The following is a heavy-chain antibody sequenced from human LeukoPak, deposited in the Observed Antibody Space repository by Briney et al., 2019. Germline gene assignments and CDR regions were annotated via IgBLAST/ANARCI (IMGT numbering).Heavy chain of an antibody. Sequence: GGSLRLSCTASGFTFSNYGMHWVRQAPGKGLEWVAVISYDGSNEYYADSVKGRFTISRDNSKNTLFLQMNSLRPEDTAVYHCAKVALFSGYYPPFDYWGQGALVTVSS. D-gene: IGHD3-22*01. CDR3: AKVALFSGYYPPFDY. V-gene: IGHV3-30*18. J-gene: IGHJ4*02. CDR1: GFTFSNYG. CDR2: ISYDGSNE.